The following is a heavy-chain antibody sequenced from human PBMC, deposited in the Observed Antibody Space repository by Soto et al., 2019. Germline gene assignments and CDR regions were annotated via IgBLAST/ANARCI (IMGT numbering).Heavy chain of an antibody. CDR3: ARSREFDY. Sequence: SETLSLTCGVSGGSLSGATYSWNWIRQPPGKGLEWIGYIFPSGTTYYNPSLKSRATISIDVSKNQFSLSLRSLTAADTAVYYCARSREFDYWSQGTLVTVSS. V-gene: IGHV4-30-2*01. CDR1: GGSLSGATYS. CDR2: IFPSGTT. J-gene: IGHJ4*02.